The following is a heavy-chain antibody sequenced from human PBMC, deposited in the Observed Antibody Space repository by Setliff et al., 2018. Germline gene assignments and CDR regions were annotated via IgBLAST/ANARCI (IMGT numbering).Heavy chain of an antibody. CDR1: GFTFSSYG. D-gene: IGHD6-13*01. J-gene: IGHJ6*02. CDR3: ARVQAAGPPSYCFGLDV. Sequence: PGGSLRLSCAASGFTFSSYGMNWVRQAPGKGLEWVSSISSGGGYIYYADSVKGRFTVSRDNARNSLYLQMNGLRVEDTAVYYCARVQAAGPPSYCFGLDVWGQGTTVTVSS. V-gene: IGHV3-21*06. CDR2: ISSGGGYI.